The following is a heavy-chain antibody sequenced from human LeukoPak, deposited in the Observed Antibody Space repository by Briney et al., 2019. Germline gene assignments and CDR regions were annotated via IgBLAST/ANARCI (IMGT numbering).Heavy chain of an antibody. J-gene: IGHJ6*02. V-gene: IGHV4-59*11. D-gene: IGHD2/OR15-2a*01. CDR1: GGSISSHY. Sequence: PSETLSLTCTVSGGSISSHYWSWIRQPPGKGLEWIGYIYYSGSTNYNPSLKSRVSISVDTSKNQFSLKLSSVTAADTAVYYCARVPFNPPSAYCYYGMDVWGQGTTVTVSS. CDR3: ARVPFNPPSAYCYYGMDV. CDR2: IYYSGST.